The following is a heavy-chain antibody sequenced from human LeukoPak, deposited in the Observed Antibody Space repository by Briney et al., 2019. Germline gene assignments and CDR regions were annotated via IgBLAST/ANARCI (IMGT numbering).Heavy chain of an antibody. CDR2: INHSGST. CDR1: GGSFSGYY. Sequence: RTSETLSLTCAVYGGSFSGYYWSWIRQPPGKGLEWIGEINHSGSTNYNPSLKSRVTISVDTSKNQFSLKLTSVTAADTAVYYCASNSRDGYKGAFDIWGQGTMVTVSS. CDR3: ASNSRDGYKGAFDI. V-gene: IGHV4-34*01. J-gene: IGHJ3*02. D-gene: IGHD5-24*01.